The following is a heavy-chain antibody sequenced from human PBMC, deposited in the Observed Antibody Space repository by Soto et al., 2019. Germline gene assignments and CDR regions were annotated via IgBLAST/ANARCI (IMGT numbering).Heavy chain of an antibody. D-gene: IGHD1-1*01. V-gene: IGHV4-59*08. CDR2: IYYSGST. J-gene: IGHJ4*02. CDR3: ARRYGYSFDY. Sequence: PSETLSLTCTVSGGSLSPHYWSWIRQPPGKGLEWIGYIYYSGSTNYNPSLKSRFTISVDTSKNQFSLKLSSVTAADTAVYYCARRYGYSFDYWGQGTLVTVSS. CDR1: GGSLSPHY.